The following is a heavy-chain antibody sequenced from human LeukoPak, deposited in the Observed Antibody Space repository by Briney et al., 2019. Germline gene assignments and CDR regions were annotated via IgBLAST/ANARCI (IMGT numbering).Heavy chain of an antibody. CDR1: GFTFSSYA. J-gene: IGHJ4*02. CDR2: ISYDGSNK. V-gene: IGHV3-30*04. CDR3: ARADYDSLTALADY. D-gene: IGHD3-9*01. Sequence: PGRSLRLSCAASGFTFSSYAMHWVRQAPGKGLEWVAVISYDGSNKYYADSVKGRFTISRDNSKNTLYLQMNSLRAEDTAVYYCARADYDSLTALADYWGQGTLVTVSS.